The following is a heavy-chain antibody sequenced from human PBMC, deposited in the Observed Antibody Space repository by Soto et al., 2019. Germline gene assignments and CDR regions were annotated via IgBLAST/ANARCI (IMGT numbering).Heavy chain of an antibody. CDR3: AHRRAAMARSPFDY. CDR2: IYWDDDK. D-gene: IGHD5-18*01. Sequence: SGPTLVNPTQTLTLTCTFSGFSLSTSGVGVGWIRQPPGKALEWLALIYWDDDKRYSPSLKSRLTITKDTSKNQVVLTMTNMEPVDTATYYFAHRRAAMARSPFDYWGQGTLVTVSS. CDR1: GFSLSTSGVG. J-gene: IGHJ4*02. V-gene: IGHV2-5*02.